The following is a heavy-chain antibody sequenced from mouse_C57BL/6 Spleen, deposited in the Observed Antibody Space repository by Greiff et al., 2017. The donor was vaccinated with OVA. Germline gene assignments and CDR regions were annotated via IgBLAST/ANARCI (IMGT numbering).Heavy chain of an antibody. CDR1: GFTFSSYT. Sequence: EVKVEESGGGLVKPGGSLKLSCAASGFTFSSYTMSWVRQTPEKRLEWVATISGGGGNTYYPDSVKGRFTISRDNAKNTLYLQMSSLRSEDTALYYCASVYRAWFAYWGQGTLVTVSA. CDR3: ASVYRAWFAY. V-gene: IGHV5-9*01. J-gene: IGHJ3*01. CDR2: ISGGGGNT.